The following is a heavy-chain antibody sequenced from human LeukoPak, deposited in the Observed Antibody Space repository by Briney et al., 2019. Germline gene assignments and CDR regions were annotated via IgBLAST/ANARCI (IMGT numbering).Heavy chain of an antibody. J-gene: IGHJ4*02. Sequence: ASVKVSCKASGGTFSSYAISWVRQAPGQGFEWMGGIIPLFGTANYAQKFLGRVIITADESTSTTYMYLSSLKSEDTAVYYCAREWAGYGSGSYYYYWGQGTLVTVSS. CDR1: GGTFSSYA. CDR2: IIPLFGTA. D-gene: IGHD3-10*01. CDR3: AREWAGYGSGSYYYY. V-gene: IGHV1-69*13.